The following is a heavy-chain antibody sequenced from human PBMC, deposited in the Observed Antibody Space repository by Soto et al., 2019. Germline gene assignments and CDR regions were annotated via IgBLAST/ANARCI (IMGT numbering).Heavy chain of an antibody. J-gene: IGHJ4*02. CDR1: GYSFANYW. V-gene: IGHV5-10-1*01. CDR3: ARQIYDSDTGPNFQYYFDS. Sequence: GESLKISCQGSGYSFANYWIGWVRQLPWKGLEWMGRIDPSDSQTYYSPSFRGHVTISATKSITTVFLQWSSLRASDTAMYYCARQIYDSDTGPNFQYYFDSWGQGTPVTVSS. D-gene: IGHD3-22*01. CDR2: IDPSDSQT.